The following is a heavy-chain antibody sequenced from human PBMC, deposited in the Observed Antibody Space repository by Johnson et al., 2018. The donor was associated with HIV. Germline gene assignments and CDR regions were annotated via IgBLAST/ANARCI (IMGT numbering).Heavy chain of an antibody. CDR2: ISYDGNND. J-gene: IGHJ3*01. D-gene: IGHD3-10*01. CDR3: AKDIYSVSKIRGLIAPALENHGMDV. CDR1: GFTFSRYG. Sequence: QVQLVESGGGLVQPGGSLRLSCAASGFTFSRYGMHWVRQVQGKGLEWVAVISYDGNNDYYADSVKGRFTVSRDNSKSTLYLHMSDLRPEDTAVYYCAKDIYSVSKIRGLIAPALENHGMDVWGQGTMVTVSS. V-gene: IGHV3-30*18.